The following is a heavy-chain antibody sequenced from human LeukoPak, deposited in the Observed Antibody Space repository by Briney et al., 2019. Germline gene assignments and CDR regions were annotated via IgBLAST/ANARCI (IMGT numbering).Heavy chain of an antibody. D-gene: IGHD6-25*01. Sequence: GGSLRLSCAASGFTFSSYAMHWVRQAPGKGLEWVAVISSDGSNKYYADSVKGRFTISRDNAKNSLYLQMNSLRAEDTAVYYCARDRGISPGIAAPNYMDVWGKGTTVTVSS. CDR1: GFTFSSYA. CDR3: ARDRGISPGIAAPNYMDV. J-gene: IGHJ6*03. CDR2: ISSDGSNK. V-gene: IGHV3-30*04.